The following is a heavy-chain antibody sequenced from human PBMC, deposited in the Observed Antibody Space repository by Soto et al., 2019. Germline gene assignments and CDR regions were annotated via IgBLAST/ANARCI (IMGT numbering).Heavy chain of an antibody. V-gene: IGHV3-74*01. CDR3: GRDYMFRGRDSNWFDP. J-gene: IGHJ5*02. D-gene: IGHD3-10*01. Sequence: EVQLVESGGGLVQPGGSLRLSCAASGFTFNNYWMHWVRQAPGKGLVWVSRINTDGRSTTYTDSVKGRFAISRDNAKNTLYLQMNSLRAEDTAVYYYGRDYMFRGRDSNWFDPWGQGTLVTVSS. CDR1: GFTFNNYW. CDR2: INTDGRST.